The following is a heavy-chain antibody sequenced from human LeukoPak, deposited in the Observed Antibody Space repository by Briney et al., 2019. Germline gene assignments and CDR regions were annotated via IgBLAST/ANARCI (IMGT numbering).Heavy chain of an antibody. V-gene: IGHV3-7*01. J-gene: IGHJ3*02. Sequence: GGSLRLSCAASGFTFSSYWMSCVREAPGKGLEWVANIKKDGSEKYSVDSVKGRFAISRDNAKNSLYLQMSSLRAEDTAVYYCARDITIFGVVGAFDIWGQGTMVTVSS. CDR1: GFTFSSYW. CDR3: ARDITIFGVVGAFDI. D-gene: IGHD3-3*01. CDR2: IKKDGSEK.